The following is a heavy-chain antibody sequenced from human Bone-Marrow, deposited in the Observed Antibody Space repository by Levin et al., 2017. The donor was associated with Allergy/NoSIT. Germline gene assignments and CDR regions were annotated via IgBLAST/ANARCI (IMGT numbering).Heavy chain of an antibody. CDR1: GYSIDSAYF. CDR3: AGSHMVTSSKYFAL. CDR2: IHTTGSA. Sequence: NPSETLSLTCGVSGYSIDSAYFWGWIRQPPGKGLEWIGTIHTTGSAQYNPSLTSRATISVHTSNNQFSLKLSSVTASDTAVYYCAGSHMVTSSKYFALWGQGTLVIVSS. D-gene: IGHD2-21*02. V-gene: IGHV4-38-2*01. J-gene: IGHJ4*02.